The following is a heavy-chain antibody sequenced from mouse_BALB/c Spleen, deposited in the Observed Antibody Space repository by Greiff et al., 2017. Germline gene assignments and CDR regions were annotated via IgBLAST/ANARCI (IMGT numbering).Heavy chain of an antibody. CDR3: ARGDYGYYFDY. CDR1: GYSITSDYV. J-gene: IGHJ2*01. V-gene: IGHV3-2*02. Sequence: EVKLLESGPGLVKPSQSLSLTCTVSGYSITSDYVWKWIRQFPGNKLEWMGYISYSGSTSYNPSLKSRIPITRDTSKNQFFLELNSVTTEDTATYYCARGDYGYYFDYWGQGTTLTVSS. D-gene: IGHD2-2*01. CDR2: ISYSGST.